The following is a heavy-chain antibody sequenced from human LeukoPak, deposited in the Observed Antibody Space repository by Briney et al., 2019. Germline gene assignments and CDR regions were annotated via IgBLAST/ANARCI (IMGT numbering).Heavy chain of an antibody. CDR3: ARDRYSSGWYDY. V-gene: IGHV4-39*07. D-gene: IGHD6-19*01. CDR1: GGSISSSSYY. Sequence: SETLSLTCTVSGGSISSSSYYWGWIRQPPGKGLEWIGSIYYSGSTNYNPSLKSRVTISVDTSKNQFSLKLSSVTAADTAVYYCARDRYSSGWYDYWGQGTLVTFSS. CDR2: IYYSGST. J-gene: IGHJ4*02.